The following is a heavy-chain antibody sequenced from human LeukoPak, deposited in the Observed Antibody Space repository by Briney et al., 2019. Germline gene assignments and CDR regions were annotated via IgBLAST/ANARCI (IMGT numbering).Heavy chain of an antibody. J-gene: IGHJ4*02. Sequence: ASVKASCKASGYTFTSYGISWVRQAPGQGLEWMGWISAYNGNTNYAQKLQGRVTMTTDTSTSTAYMDLRSLRSDDTAVYYCARDLEHCRNIICSNSAYWGQGTLVTVSS. V-gene: IGHV1-18*01. CDR1: GYTFTSYG. CDR3: ARDLEHCRNIICSNSAY. CDR2: ISAYNGNT. D-gene: IGHD2-2*01.